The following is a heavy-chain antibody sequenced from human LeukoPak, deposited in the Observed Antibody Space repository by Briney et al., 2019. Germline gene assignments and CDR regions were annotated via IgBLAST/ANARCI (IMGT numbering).Heavy chain of an antibody. D-gene: IGHD3-10*01. Sequence: ASVKVSCKAPGDTFRSYTISWVRQAPGQGLEWMGRIIPILGIAHYAQKFQGRVTITADKSTSTAYMELSSLRSENTAVYYCARNLYGSGSYSLPYYYGMDVWGQGTTVTVSS. CDR1: GDTFRSYT. V-gene: IGHV1-69*02. CDR3: ARNLYGSGSYSLPYYYGMDV. J-gene: IGHJ6*02. CDR2: IIPILGIA.